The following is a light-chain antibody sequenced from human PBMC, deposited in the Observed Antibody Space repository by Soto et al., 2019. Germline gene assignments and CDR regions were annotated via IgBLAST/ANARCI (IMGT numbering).Light chain of an antibody. CDR1: QSIDRW. V-gene: IGKV1-5*01. CDR2: DAS. Sequence: DIQMTQSPSTLPASVGARVTITCRASQSIDRWLTWYQQKSGEAPKVLIYDASSLGSGVPSRFSGSGSGTKSTLTISSLQPDDFATYYCQQYNSFPLTFGGGTKVDVK. J-gene: IGKJ4*01. CDR3: QQYNSFPLT.